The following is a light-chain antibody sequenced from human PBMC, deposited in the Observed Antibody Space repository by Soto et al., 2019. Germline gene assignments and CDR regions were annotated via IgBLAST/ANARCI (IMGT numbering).Light chain of an antibody. Sequence: QSALTQPASVSGSPGQSINISCTGTSNDVGSYDLVSWYQLHPGKAPKLVIYEANKRPSGISNRFSVSKSGNTASLTISGLQAEDEANYYCCSYARGRIWVFGGGTKVTVL. J-gene: IGLJ3*02. CDR3: CSYARGRIWV. CDR2: EAN. V-gene: IGLV2-23*01. CDR1: SNDVGSYDL.